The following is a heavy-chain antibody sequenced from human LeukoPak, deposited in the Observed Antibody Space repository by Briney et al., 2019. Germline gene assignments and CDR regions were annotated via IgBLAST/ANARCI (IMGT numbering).Heavy chain of an antibody. CDR3: ARQRADYFYHCSDV. CDR1: GGSISSTSYY. V-gene: IGHV4-39*01. J-gene: IGHJ6*03. Sequence: KPSETLSLTCTVSGGSISSTSYYWDWVRQPPGKGLEWIGNVYYGGNTFYNSSLESRVTISVDMSKNQFSLKLTSLTAADTAVYYCARQRADYFYHCSDVWGKGTSVTVSS. CDR2: VYYGGNT.